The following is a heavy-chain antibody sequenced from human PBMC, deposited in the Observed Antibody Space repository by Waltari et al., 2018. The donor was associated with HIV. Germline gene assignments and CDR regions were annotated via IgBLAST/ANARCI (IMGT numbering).Heavy chain of an antibody. Sequence: EVKPLEPGGGRVQHGGYLRLSCAVSALNMGSYALSWVRQATGKGLEWVSVISGSGGSTYYADFVKGRFTISRDNSKNTLYLQMNSLRAEDTAVYYCAKEGIAGRPSVPDYWGQGTLVTVSS. J-gene: IGHJ4*02. D-gene: IGHD6-6*01. CDR1: ALNMGSYA. CDR2: ISGSGGST. V-gene: IGHV3-23*01. CDR3: AKEGIAGRPSVPDY.